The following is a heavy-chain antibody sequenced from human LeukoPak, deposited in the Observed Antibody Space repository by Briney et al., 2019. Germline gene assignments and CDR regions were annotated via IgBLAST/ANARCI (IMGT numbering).Heavy chain of an antibody. CDR1: GYTFTSYD. CDR2: MNPNSGNT. V-gene: IGHV1-8*03. Sequence: ASVKVSCKASGYTFTSYDINWVRQATGQGLEWMGWMNPNSGNTGYAQKFQGRVTITRNTSISTAYMELSSLRSEDTAVYYCARSYYGSGSYYYWGQGTLVTVSS. CDR3: ARSYYGSGSYYY. D-gene: IGHD3-10*01. J-gene: IGHJ4*02.